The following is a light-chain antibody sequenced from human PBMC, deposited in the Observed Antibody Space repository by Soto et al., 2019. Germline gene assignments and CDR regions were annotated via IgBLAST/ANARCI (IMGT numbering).Light chain of an antibody. V-gene: IGKV1-39*01. CDR2: AAS. CDR3: QQSYSSPQMYT. CDR1: QRISNS. Sequence: DIQMTQSPSSLSASVGDRVTITCRASQRISNSLNWYQQKPGKAPDLLILAASNLQRGVPSRFSGSGSGTDFALPISSLQPENFATYYCQQSYSSPQMYTFGQGTKLEIK. J-gene: IGKJ2*01.